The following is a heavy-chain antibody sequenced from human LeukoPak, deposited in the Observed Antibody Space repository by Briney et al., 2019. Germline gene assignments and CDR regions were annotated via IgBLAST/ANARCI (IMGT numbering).Heavy chain of an antibody. Sequence: GGSLRLSCAASGFTFSNYAMSWVRQAPGKGLEWVSAISGSGDSTYYADSVKGRFTISRDSSMETLYLQMNSLRAEGTATYFCTKRLSFGVAIGDFDYWGQGTLVTVSS. CDR2: ISGSGDST. J-gene: IGHJ4*02. CDR3: TKRLSFGVAIGDFDY. D-gene: IGHD3-3*01. CDR1: GFTFSNYA. V-gene: IGHV3-23*01.